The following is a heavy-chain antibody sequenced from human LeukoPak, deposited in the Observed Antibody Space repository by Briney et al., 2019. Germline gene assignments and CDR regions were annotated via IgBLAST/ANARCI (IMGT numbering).Heavy chain of an antibody. V-gene: IGHV4-39*01. J-gene: IGHJ5*02. CDR2: IYYSGST. Sequence: PSETLSLTCTVSGGSISSSSYYWGWIRQPPGKGLEWIGSIYYSGSTNYNPSLKSRVTISVDKSKNQFSLKLSSVTAADTAVYYCARHSARGPMMLGLNWFDPWGQGTVVTVSS. D-gene: IGHD4/OR15-4a*01. CDR1: GGSISSSSYY. CDR3: ARHSARGPMMLGLNWFDP.